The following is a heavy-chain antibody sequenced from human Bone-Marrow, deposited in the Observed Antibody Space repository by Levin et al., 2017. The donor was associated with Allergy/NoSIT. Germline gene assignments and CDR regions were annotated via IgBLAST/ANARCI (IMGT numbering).Heavy chain of an antibody. V-gene: IGHV3-11*01. D-gene: IGHD5-24*01. CDR1: GFVFSDYY. CDR3: ARAGLFEVATYDYSDY. Sequence: GESLKISCEASGFVFSDYYMTWIRQAPGKGLESISYISSSGSVIYYANSVKGRFIISRDNAKSSLSLHISSLRAEDTAVYYCARAGLFEVATYDYSDYWGQGTRVTVSS. J-gene: IGHJ4*02. CDR2: ISSSGSVI.